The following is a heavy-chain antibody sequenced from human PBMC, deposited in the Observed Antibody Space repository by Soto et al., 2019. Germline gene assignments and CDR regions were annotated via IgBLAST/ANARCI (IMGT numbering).Heavy chain of an antibody. CDR2: IHYDGTIT. J-gene: IGHJ4*02. V-gene: IGHV3-74*01. D-gene: IGHD3-16*01. CDR1: GFTFSSYW. Sequence: GSLRLSCAASGFTFSSYWMHWVRQAPGKGLVWVARIHYDGTITSYADSVKGRFTISRDNAKNTLYLQMNSLRAEDTAIYYCARDGFGPRDYWGQGTLVTVSS. CDR3: ARDGFGPRDY.